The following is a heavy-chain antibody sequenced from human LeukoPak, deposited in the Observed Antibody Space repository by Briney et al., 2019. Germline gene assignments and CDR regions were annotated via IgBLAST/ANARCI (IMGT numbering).Heavy chain of an antibody. J-gene: IGHJ5*02. CDR3: ARVLRGADRNSSGWYKNWFDP. Sequence: SETLSLTCTVSGGSISSSSYYWGWIRQPPGKGLEWIGSIYYSGSTYYNPSLKSRVTISVDTSKNQFSLKLSSVTAADTAVYYCARVLRGADRNSSGWYKNWFDPWGQGTLVTVSS. V-gene: IGHV4-39*01. CDR1: GGSISSSSYY. CDR2: IYYSGST. D-gene: IGHD6-19*01.